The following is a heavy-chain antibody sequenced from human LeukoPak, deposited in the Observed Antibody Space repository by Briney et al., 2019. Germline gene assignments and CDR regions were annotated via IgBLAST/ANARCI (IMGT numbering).Heavy chain of an antibody. CDR3: ARVGYSYSINDWSRTGLGAYPTKYYYMDV. V-gene: IGHV4-34*01. Sequence: SETLSLTCAVYGGSFSDYSWTWIRQPQGKGLEWIGEINQSGGTNHNPSLMSRVIMSVDTSKNQISLKVNSVTAADTAVYYCARVGYSYSINDWSRTGLGAYPTKYYYMDVWGKGTTVTVSS. CDR1: GGSFSDYS. CDR2: INQSGGT. D-gene: IGHD5-18*01. J-gene: IGHJ6*03.